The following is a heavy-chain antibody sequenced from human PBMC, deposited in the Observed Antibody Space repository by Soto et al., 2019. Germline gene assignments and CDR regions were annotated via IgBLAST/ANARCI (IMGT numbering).Heavy chain of an antibody. J-gene: IGHJ6*02. D-gene: IGHD4-17*01. CDR2: IPNNGSP. V-gene: IGHV4-61*01. Sequence: PSETLSLTCSVSGGSVRTGSYHWSWIRQPPGKGLEWIGFIPNNGSPDYNPSLKSRVVVSIDRSKNQFSLKVNSVTAADTAVYFCARAFYGDYAAYYYGMDVWGQGTTVTVSS. CDR1: GGSVRTGSYH. CDR3: ARAFYGDYAAYYYGMDV.